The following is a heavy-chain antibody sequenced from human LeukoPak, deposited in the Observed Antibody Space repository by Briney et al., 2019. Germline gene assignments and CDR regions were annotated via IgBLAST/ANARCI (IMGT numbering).Heavy chain of an antibody. CDR3: ARVTYSSSLFDY. CDR1: GYTFTSYG. CDR2: INPNSGGT. D-gene: IGHD6-13*01. Sequence: ASVKVSCKASGYTFTSYGITWVRQAPGQGLEWMGWINPNSGGTNYAQKFQGRVTMTRDTSISTAYMELSRLRSDDTAVYYCARVTYSSSLFDYWGQGTLVTVSS. J-gene: IGHJ4*02. V-gene: IGHV1-2*02.